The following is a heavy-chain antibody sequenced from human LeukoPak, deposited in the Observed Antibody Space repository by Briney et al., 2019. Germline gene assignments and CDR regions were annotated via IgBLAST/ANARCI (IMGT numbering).Heavy chain of an antibody. CDR3: ARSLGGATIDY. D-gene: IGHD1-26*01. CDR1: GGSLSSGSYY. Sequence: SETLSLTCTVSGGSLSSGSYYWSWIRQPPGKGLEWIGYIYYSGSTNYNPSLKSRVTISVDTSKNQCSLKLSSVTAADTAVYYCARSLGGATIDYWGQGTLVTVSS. J-gene: IGHJ4*02. V-gene: IGHV4-61*01. CDR2: IYYSGST.